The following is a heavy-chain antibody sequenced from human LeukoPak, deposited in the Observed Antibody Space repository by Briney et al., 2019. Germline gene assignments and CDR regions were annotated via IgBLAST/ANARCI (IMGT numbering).Heavy chain of an antibody. Sequence: GGSLRLSCAASGFTFSSYSMNWVRQAPGKGLEWVSSISSSSSYIYYADSVKGRFTISRDNAKNSLYLQMNSLRAEDTAVYYCARSITMIVVAYFDYWGQGTLVTVSS. CDR1: GFTFSSYS. CDR2: ISSSSSYI. CDR3: ARSITMIVVAYFDY. V-gene: IGHV3-21*01. D-gene: IGHD3-22*01. J-gene: IGHJ4*02.